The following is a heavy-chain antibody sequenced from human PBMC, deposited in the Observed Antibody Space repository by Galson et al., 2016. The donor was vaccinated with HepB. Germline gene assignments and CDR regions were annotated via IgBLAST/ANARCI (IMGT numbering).Heavy chain of an antibody. CDR1: GFTFSSYG. Sequence: SLRLSCAASGFTFSSYGMDWVRQAPGKGLEWVAVIWYDGSNKYYADSVKGRFTISRDNSKNTLYLQMNSLRVEDTAVYYCARGHFTTYYYDNSGYSSGDYWGQGTLVTVSS. D-gene: IGHD3-22*01. J-gene: IGHJ4*02. V-gene: IGHV3-33*01. CDR2: IWYDGSNK. CDR3: ARGHFTTYYYDNSGYSSGDY.